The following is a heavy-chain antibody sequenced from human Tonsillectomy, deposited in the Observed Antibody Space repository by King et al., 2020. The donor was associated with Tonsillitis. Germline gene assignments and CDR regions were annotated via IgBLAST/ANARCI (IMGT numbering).Heavy chain of an antibody. D-gene: IGHD3-16*01. V-gene: IGHV3-30*02. CDR2: IRYDGSNK. CDR3: GKGGGEPTVDAFDI. J-gene: IGHJ3*02. Sequence: VQLVESGGGVVQPGGSLRLSCAASGFTFSSYGMHWVRQAPGKGLEWVAFIRYDGSNKYYADSVKGRFTISRDNSKNTLYLQMNSLRAEETTVYYCGKGGGEPTVDAFDIWGQGTMVTVSS. CDR1: GFTFSSYG.